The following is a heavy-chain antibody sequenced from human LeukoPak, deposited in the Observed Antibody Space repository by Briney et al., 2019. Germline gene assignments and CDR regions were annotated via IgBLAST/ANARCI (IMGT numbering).Heavy chain of an antibody. V-gene: IGHV1-69*01. Sequence: SVKVSCKASGGTFSSYAISWVRQAPGQGLEWMGGIIPIFGTANYAQKFQGRVTITADESTSTAYMELSSLRSEDTAVYYCARDKAAANWFDPWGQGTLVTVSS. D-gene: IGHD6-13*01. CDR1: GGTFSSYA. CDR2: IIPIFGTA. J-gene: IGHJ5*02. CDR3: ARDKAAANWFDP.